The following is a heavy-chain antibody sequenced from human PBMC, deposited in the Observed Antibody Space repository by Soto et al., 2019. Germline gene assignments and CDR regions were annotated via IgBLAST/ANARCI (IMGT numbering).Heavy chain of an antibody. V-gene: IGHV1-69*12. CDR1: GGTFSSYV. CDR3: ARGRDDRFGRYYSGLDV. D-gene: IGHD3-10*01. J-gene: IGHJ6*02. CDR2: IIPKFGTT. Sequence: QVQLVQSGAEVKKPGTSVKVSCKGSGGTFSSYVISWVRQAPGQGLEWMGGIIPKFGTTKYAQKVQGRVTLTADESTIIVYMELSSLRSEDTAVYYCARGRDDRFGRYYSGLDVWGQGTTVTVS.